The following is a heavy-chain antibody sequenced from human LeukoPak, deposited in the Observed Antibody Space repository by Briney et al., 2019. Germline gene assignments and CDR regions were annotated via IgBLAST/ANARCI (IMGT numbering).Heavy chain of an antibody. D-gene: IGHD5-18*01. V-gene: IGHV4-39*07. J-gene: IGHJ4*02. CDR2: IYYSGST. Sequence: PSETLSLTCTVSDGSIISSSYYWGWIRQPPGKGLEWIGSIYYSGSTSYNPSLKSRVTISLATSKNQFSLKLSSVTAADTAVYYCARAVGYSYGYSGSGLNIDYWGQGTLVTVSS. CDR3: ARAVGYSYGYSGSGLNIDY. CDR1: DGSIISSSYY.